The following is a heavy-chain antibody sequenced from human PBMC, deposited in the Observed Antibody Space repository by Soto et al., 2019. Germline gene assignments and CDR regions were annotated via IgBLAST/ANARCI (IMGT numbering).Heavy chain of an antibody. CDR2: ISGSGGST. J-gene: IGHJ6*02. Sequence: PGGSLRLSCASSGVTFSSYAMSWVRQAPGKGLEWVSAISGSGGSTYYADSVKGRFTISRDNSKNTLYLQMNSLRAEDTAVYYCAKHHFGVVTAIPNLHYYYGMDVWGQGTTVTVSS. V-gene: IGHV3-23*01. D-gene: IGHD2-21*02. CDR1: GVTFSSYA. CDR3: AKHHFGVVTAIPNLHYYYGMDV.